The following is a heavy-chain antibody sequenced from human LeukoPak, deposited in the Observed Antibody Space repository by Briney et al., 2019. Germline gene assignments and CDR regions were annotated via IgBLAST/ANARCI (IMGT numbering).Heavy chain of an antibody. V-gene: IGHV4-39*07. CDR3: ARDHVAVAGTADY. J-gene: IGHJ4*02. CDR2: IYYSGST. D-gene: IGHD6-19*01. CDR1: GGSISSSSYY. Sequence: PSETLSLTCTVSGGSISSSSYYWGWIRQPPGKGLEWIGSIYYSGSTYYNPSLKSRVTISVDTSKNQFSLKLSSVTAADTAVYYCARDHVAVAGTADYWGQGTLVTVSS.